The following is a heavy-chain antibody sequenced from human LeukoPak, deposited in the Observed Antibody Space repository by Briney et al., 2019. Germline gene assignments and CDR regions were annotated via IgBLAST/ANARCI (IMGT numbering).Heavy chain of an antibody. CDR1: GFTFSNYG. D-gene: IGHD3-10*01. Sequence: PGGSLRLSCAASGFTFSNYGMHWVRQAPGKGLEWVSSIRYDGNDKYYAESVTGRFTISRDNSKNTLHLQMNSLRVEDTALYYCSKDLGIGSYLDASDIWGQGTMVTVSS. CDR3: SKDLGIGSYLDASDI. J-gene: IGHJ3*02. CDR2: IRYDGNDK. V-gene: IGHV3-30*02.